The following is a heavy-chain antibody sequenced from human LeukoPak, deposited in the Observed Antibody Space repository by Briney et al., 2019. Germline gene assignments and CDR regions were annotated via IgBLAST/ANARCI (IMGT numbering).Heavy chain of an antibody. Sequence: SETLSLTCTVSGGSISSGSYYWSWIRQPAGKGLEWIGRIYTSGSTNYNPSLKSRVTISVDTSKNQFSLKLSSVTAADTAVYLRGREGYSRLLGGAYFDYWGQGTLVTVSS. D-gene: IGHD6-13*01. CDR1: GGSISSGSYY. CDR3: GREGYSRLLGGAYFDY. V-gene: IGHV4-61*02. J-gene: IGHJ4*02. CDR2: IYTSGST.